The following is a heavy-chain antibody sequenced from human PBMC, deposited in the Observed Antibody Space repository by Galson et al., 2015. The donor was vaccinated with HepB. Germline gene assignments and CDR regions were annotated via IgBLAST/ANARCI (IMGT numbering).Heavy chain of an antibody. V-gene: IGHV3-64D*06. CDR1: GFTFSSYA. J-gene: IGHJ4*02. CDR3: VSSSYSSSWYGYFDY. D-gene: IGHD6-13*01. Sequence: SLRLSCAASGFTFSSYAMHWVRQAPRKGLEYVSAISSNGGSTYYADSVKGRFTISRDSSKNTLYLQMSSLRAEDTAVYYCVSSSYSSSWYGYFDYWGQGTLVTVSS. CDR2: ISSNGGST.